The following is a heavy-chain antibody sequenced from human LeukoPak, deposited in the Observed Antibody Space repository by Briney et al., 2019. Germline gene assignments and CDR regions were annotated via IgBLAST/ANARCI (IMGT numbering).Heavy chain of an antibody. CDR1: GFTFSSYG. Sequence: GGSLRLSCAASGFTFSSYGMHWVRQAPGKGLEWVAVIWYDGSTKYYADSVKGRFTISRDNSKNTLYLQMNSLRAEDTAVYYCARDYYYDSSGYSYYFDYWGQGTLVTVSS. D-gene: IGHD3-22*01. CDR2: IWYDGSTK. CDR3: ARDYYYDSSGYSYYFDY. V-gene: IGHV3-33*01. J-gene: IGHJ4*02.